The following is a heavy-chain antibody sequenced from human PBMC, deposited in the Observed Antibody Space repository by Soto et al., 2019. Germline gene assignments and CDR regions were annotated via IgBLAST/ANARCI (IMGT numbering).Heavy chain of an antibody. D-gene: IGHD6-6*01. CDR2: ISAYNGNT. CDR1: GYTFTSYG. V-gene: IGHV1-18*01. Sequence: ASVKVSCKASGYTFTSYGISWVRQAPGQGLEWMGWISAYNGNTNYAQKLQGRVTMTTDTSTSTAYMELRSLRSEDTAVYYCARVGAARRRFNWFAPWGQGPLVTVSS. J-gene: IGHJ5*02. CDR3: ARVGAARRRFNWFAP.